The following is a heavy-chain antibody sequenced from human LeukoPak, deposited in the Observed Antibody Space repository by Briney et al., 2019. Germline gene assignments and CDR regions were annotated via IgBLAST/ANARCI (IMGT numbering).Heavy chain of an antibody. CDR1: GFTFSSYA. J-gene: IGHJ4*02. D-gene: IGHD4-17*01. CDR2: ISGSGGST. V-gene: IGHV3-23*01. Sequence: GGSLRLSCAASGFTFSSYAMSWVRQAPGKGLEWVSAISGSGGSTYYADSVKGRFTISRDNSKNTLYLQMNSLRAEDTPVYYCANVVGYGDYSIDYWGQGTLVTVSS. CDR3: ANVVGYGDYSIDY.